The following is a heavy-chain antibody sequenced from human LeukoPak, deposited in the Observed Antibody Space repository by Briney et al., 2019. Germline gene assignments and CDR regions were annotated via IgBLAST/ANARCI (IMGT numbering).Heavy chain of an antibody. J-gene: IGHJ4*02. V-gene: IGHV3-64*04. D-gene: IGHD2-15*01. Sequence: GGSLRLSCSASGFTFSSYAMHWVRQAPGKGLEYVSVISSNGGSTYYADSVKGRFTISRDNSKNTLYLQMNSLRAEDTAVYYCVKSPLNLGYCSGGSCHYFDYWGQGTLVTVSS. CDR3: VKSPLNLGYCSGGSCHYFDY. CDR2: ISSNGGST. CDR1: GFTFSSYA.